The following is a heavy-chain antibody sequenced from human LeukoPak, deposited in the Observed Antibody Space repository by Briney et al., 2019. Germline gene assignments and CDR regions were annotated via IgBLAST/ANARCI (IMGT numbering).Heavy chain of an antibody. J-gene: IGHJ3*02. CDR1: GFTFSSYW. Sequence: GGSLRLSCAASGFTFSSYWMSWVRQAPGKGLEWVANIKQDGSEKYYVDSVKGRFTISRDNAKNSLYPQMNSLRAEDTAVYYCARGSQWLVWSSAFDIWGQGTMVTVSS. CDR2: IKQDGSEK. D-gene: IGHD6-19*01. CDR3: ARGSQWLVWSSAFDI. V-gene: IGHV3-7*01.